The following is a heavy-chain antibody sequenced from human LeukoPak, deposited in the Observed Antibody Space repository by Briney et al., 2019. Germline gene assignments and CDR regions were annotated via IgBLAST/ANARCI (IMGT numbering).Heavy chain of an antibody. CDR3: AREDTAMVIRVRSGMDV. V-gene: IGHV4-34*01. Sequence: SGTLSLTCAVYGGSFSGYYWSWIRQPPGKGLEWIGEINHSGSTNYNPSLKSRVTISVDTSKNQFSLKLSSVTAADTAVYYCAREDTAMVIRVRSGMDVWGQGTTVTVSS. D-gene: IGHD5-18*01. J-gene: IGHJ6*02. CDR1: GGSFSGYY. CDR2: INHSGST.